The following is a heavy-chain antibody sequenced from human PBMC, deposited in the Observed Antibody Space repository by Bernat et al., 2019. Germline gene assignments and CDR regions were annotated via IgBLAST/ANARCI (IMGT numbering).Heavy chain of an antibody. CDR3: AKGGGDNWNPFDY. CDR1: GVTFSSYA. D-gene: IGHD1-20*01. Sequence: EVQLLESGGGLVQPGGALRLSCAASGVTFSSYALSWVRQAPGKGLEWVSSIGVSHDTTYYADSVKGRFTMSRDNSKNTLYLQMSSLRADDTAVYYCAKGGGDNWNPFDYWGQGTLVTVAS. CDR2: IGVSHDTT. V-gene: IGHV3-23*01. J-gene: IGHJ4*02.